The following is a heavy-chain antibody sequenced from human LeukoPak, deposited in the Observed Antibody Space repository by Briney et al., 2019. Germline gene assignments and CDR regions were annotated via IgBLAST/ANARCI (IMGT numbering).Heavy chain of an antibody. D-gene: IGHD3-10*01. V-gene: IGHV1-3*01. J-gene: IGHJ5*02. CDR3: ARDLGVRGANWFDP. Sequence: ASVKVSCKASGYTFTSYAMHCVRQAPGQRLEWIGWINAGNGNTKYSQKFQGRVTITRDTSASTAYMELSSLRSEDTAVYYCARDLGVRGANWFDPWGQGTLVTVSS. CDR1: GYTFTSYA. CDR2: INAGNGNT.